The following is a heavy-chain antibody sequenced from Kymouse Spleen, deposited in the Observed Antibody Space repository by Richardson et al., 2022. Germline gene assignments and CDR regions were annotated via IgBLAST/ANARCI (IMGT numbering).Heavy chain of an antibody. D-gene: IGHD3-10*01. CDR3: ARGSYGSGSSDY. Sequence: QVQLQESGPGLVKPSETLSLTCTVSGGSISSYYWSWIRQPPGKGLEWIGYIYYSGSTNYNPSLKSRVTISVDTSKNQFSLKLSSVTAADTAVYYCARGSYGSGSSDYWGQGTLVTVSS. V-gene: IGHV4-59*01. CDR2: IYYSGST. J-gene: IGHJ4*02. CDR1: GGSISSYY.